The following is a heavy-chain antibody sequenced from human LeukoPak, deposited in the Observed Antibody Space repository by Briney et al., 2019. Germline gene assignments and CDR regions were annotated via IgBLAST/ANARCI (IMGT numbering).Heavy chain of an antibody. V-gene: IGHV1-69*05. CDR2: IIPIFGTA. CDR3: ASGGLVGYDSDTSYDAFDI. CDR1: GGTFSSYA. J-gene: IGHJ3*02. Sequence: ASVKVSCKASGGTFSSYAISWVRQAPGQGLEWMGGIIPIFGTANYAQKFQGRVTITTDESTSTAYMELSSLRSEDTAVYYCASGGLVGYDSDTSYDAFDIWGQGTMVTVSS. D-gene: IGHD5-12*01.